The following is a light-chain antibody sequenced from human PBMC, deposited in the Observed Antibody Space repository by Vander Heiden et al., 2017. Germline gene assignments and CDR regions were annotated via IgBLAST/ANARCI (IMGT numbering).Light chain of an antibody. V-gene: IGKV1-33*01. Sequence: DIQMTQSPSSLSASVGDRVTITCQASQDISNYLNWYQQKPGKAPKLLIYDASNLETGVPSRFSGSGSGTDFTFTISSLQPEDIATYYCQQEDNLPWTFGQRTKVEIK. J-gene: IGKJ1*01. CDR2: DAS. CDR3: QQEDNLPWT. CDR1: QDISNY.